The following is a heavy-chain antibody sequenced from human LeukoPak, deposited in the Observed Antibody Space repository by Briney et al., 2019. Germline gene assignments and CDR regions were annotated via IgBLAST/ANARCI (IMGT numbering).Heavy chain of an antibody. CDR3: ARGKSGWYFSVDY. V-gene: IGHV3-48*02. CDR1: GFTFSSYS. J-gene: IGHJ4*02. D-gene: IGHD6-19*01. Sequence: GGSLRLSCAASGFTFSSYSMNWVRPAPGKGLEWVSYISSSSSTIYYADSVKGRFTISRDNAKNSLYLQMNSLRDEDTAVYYCARGKSGWYFSVDYWGQGTLVTVSS. CDR2: ISSSSSTI.